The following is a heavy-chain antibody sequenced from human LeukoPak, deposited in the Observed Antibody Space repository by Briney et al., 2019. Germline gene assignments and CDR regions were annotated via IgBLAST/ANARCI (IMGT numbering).Heavy chain of an antibody. CDR1: GGSISSYY. CDR3: AREGGGYSSSSRSVYFDY. D-gene: IGHD6-6*01. J-gene: IGHJ4*02. Sequence: SETLSLTCTVSGGSISSYYWSWIRQPPGKGLEWIGYIYYSGSTNYNPSLKSRVTISVDTSKNQFSLKLSSVTAADTAVYYCAREGGGYSSSSRSVYFDYWGQGTLVTVSS. CDR2: IYYSGST. V-gene: IGHV4-59*12.